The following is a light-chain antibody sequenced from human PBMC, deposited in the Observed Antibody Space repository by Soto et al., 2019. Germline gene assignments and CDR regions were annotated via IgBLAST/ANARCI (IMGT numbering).Light chain of an antibody. CDR2: AAS. CDR1: QVISSY. Sequence: IQMTQSPSSFSASPGDRVTITCRASQVISSYLAWYQQKPGKAPKLLIFAASSLQSGVPRRFSGSGSGTDFTLTISSLQPEDSATYYCQQSYSTPRTFGQGTKVDIK. J-gene: IGKJ1*01. CDR3: QQSYSTPRT. V-gene: IGKV1-8*01.